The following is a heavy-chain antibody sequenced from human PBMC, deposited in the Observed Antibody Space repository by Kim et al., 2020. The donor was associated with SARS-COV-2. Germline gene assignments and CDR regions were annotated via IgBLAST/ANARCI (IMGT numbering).Heavy chain of an antibody. CDR1: GLTFSTYE. Sequence: GGSLRLSSAVSGLTFSTYEMNWVRQAPGKGLEWPSYITSSGTTTYYADSVKGRFTISRDNAKNSLFLQMNSLSAEDTAVYYCARERVGYDYWGQGTLVTV. CDR2: ITSSGTTT. CDR3: ARERVGYDY. D-gene: IGHD1-26*01. J-gene: IGHJ4*02. V-gene: IGHV3-48*03.